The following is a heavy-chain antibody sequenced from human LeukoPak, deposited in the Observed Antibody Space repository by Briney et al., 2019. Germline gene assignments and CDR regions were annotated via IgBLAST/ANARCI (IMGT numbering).Heavy chain of an antibody. V-gene: IGHV3-48*01. CDR1: GFTFSSYS. D-gene: IGHD4-17*01. CDR3: ARATVTTFQRYYYYMDV. J-gene: IGHJ6*03. Sequence: GGSLRLSCAASGFTFSSYSMNWVRQAPGKGMAWVSYISSSSSTIYYADSVKGRFTISRDNAKNSLYLQMNSLRAEDTAVYYCARATVTTFQRYYYYMDVWGKGTTVTVSS. CDR2: ISSSSSTI.